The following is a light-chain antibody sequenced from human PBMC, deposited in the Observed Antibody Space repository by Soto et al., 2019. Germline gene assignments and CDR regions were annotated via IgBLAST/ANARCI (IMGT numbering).Light chain of an antibody. CDR1: QSISTY. V-gene: IGKV1-39*01. Sequence: IQMTQSPSSLSASVGDRVTITCRASQSISTYLNWYRQKPGKAPELLIFLASTLQSGVPSRFIGNGSGTDFSITISSLQPEDFATYYCQQSYSNLVTFGGGTKVQI. CDR2: LAS. CDR3: QQSYSNLVT. J-gene: IGKJ4*01.